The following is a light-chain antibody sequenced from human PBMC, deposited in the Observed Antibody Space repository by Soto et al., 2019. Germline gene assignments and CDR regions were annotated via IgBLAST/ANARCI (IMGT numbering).Light chain of an antibody. J-gene: IGKJ1*01. V-gene: IGKV3-15*01. Sequence: IVMTQSPATLSVSPGERATLSCRASQSVTSNLAWYQRKPGQAPRLLIHGASTRATGIPDRFSGSGSGTEFTLTISSLQSEDFATYYCLQDYNYPWTFGQGTKVEIK. CDR1: QSVTSN. CDR3: LQDYNYPWT. CDR2: GAS.